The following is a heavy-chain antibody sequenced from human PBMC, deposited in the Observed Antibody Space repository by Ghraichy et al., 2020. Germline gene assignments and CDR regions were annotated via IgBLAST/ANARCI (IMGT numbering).Heavy chain of an antibody. V-gene: IGHV4-39*01. Sequence: SQTLSLTCSVSGGSITSTSYYWGWVRQPPGKGLEWIGSIHYSGSSYYNPSLKSRVTMSAETSKNQLSLRLRSVTAADTATYYCARGGALRMYPSWYFDLWGRGTLVSVSS. CDR2: IHYSGSS. J-gene: IGHJ2*01. CDR1: GGSITSTSYY. CDR3: ARGGALRMYPSWYFDL. D-gene: IGHD5-12*01.